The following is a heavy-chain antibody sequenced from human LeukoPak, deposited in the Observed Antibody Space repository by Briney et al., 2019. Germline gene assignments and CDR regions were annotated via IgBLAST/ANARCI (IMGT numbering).Heavy chain of an antibody. Sequence: SQTLSLTCAISGDSVYSNSAAWNWIRQSPSRGLEWLERTYYRSKWYNDYAVSVKSRITINPDTSKNQFSLQLNSVTPEDTAVYYCARDFLNWNYPQFDPWGQGSLVTVSS. CDR2: TYYRSKWYN. J-gene: IGHJ5*02. CDR3: ARDFLNWNYPQFDP. D-gene: IGHD1-7*01. CDR1: GDSVYSNSAA. V-gene: IGHV6-1*01.